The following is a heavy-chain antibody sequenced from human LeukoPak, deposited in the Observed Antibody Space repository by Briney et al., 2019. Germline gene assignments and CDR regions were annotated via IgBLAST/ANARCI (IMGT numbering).Heavy chain of an antibody. D-gene: IGHD3-3*01. J-gene: IGHJ6*02. CDR1: GYTFTSYG. CDR3: ARDWWTIFGVVIIGYYYYGMDV. CDR2: ISAYNGNT. V-gene: IGHV1-18*01. Sequence: EASVTVSCKASGYTFTSYGISWVRQAPGQGLEWMGWISAYNGNTNYAQKLQGRVTMTTDTSTSTAYMELRSLRSDDTAVYYCARDWWTIFGVVIIGYYYYGMDVWGQGTTVTVSS.